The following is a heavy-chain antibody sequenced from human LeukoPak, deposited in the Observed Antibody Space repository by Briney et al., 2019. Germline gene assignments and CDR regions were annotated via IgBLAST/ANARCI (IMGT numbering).Heavy chain of an antibody. CDR2: IYYSGST. CDR1: GCSISSGGYY. CDR3: AREGGYCSSTSCYHPAFDY. D-gene: IGHD2-2*01. Sequence: SQTPCLTCTVSGCSISSGGYYWSWIPQHPGKGLEWIGYIYYSGSTYYNPSLKSRVTISVDTSKNQFSLKLSSVTAADTVVYYCAREGGYCSSTSCYHPAFDYWGQGTLVTVSS. V-gene: IGHV4-31*03. J-gene: IGHJ4*02.